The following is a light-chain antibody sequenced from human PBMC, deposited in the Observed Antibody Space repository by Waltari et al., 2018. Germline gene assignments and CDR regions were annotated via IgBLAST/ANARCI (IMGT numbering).Light chain of an antibody. V-gene: IGLV2-18*02. CDR1: KSDIGGWDR. J-gene: IGLJ2*01. CDR3: SSYTDDTVL. CDR2: DVN. Sequence: QSALTQPPSVSGSPGQSVTISCPATKSDIGGWDRVSWYQQAPGSAPKLILFDVNNRPSGVPELFSGSKSGNTASLTISGLQTEDEADYYCSSYTDDTVLFGGGTKLTVL.